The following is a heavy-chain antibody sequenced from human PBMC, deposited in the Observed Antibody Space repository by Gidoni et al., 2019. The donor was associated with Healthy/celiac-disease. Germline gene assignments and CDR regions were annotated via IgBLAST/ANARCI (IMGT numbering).Heavy chain of an antibody. V-gene: IGHV1-3*01. CDR1: GYTLTSYA. CDR2: INAGNGNT. J-gene: IGHJ3*02. D-gene: IGHD2-15*01. CDR3: ARDIVVVVAAGAFDI. Sequence: QLVQSGAEVKKPGASVKVSCKASGYTLTSYAMHWLRQAHGQRLEWMGWINAGNGNTKYSQKFQGRVTITRDTSAGTAYMELSSLRSEDTAVYYCARDIVVVVAAGAFDIWGQGTMVTVSS.